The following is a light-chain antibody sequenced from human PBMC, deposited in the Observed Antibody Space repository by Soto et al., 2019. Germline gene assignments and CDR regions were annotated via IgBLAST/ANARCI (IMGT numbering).Light chain of an antibody. J-gene: IGKJ4*01. CDR1: QGISNH. V-gene: IGKV1-9*01. Sequence: IQLTQSPSSLSASLGDRVTITCRASQGISNHLGWYQQKPGKAPELLIYAASTLQTGVPPRFSGGGSGTDFTLTITSLQPEDFATYYCQQVNVYPSTFGGGTKVDIK. CDR2: AAS. CDR3: QQVNVYPST.